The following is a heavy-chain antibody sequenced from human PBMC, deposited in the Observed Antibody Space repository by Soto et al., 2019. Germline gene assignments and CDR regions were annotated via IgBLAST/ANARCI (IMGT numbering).Heavy chain of an antibody. J-gene: IGHJ4*02. CDR1: GGSINSSSYY. D-gene: IGHD2-15*01. V-gene: IGHV4-39*01. Sequence: QLQLQESGPGLVKPSETLSLTCTVSGGSINSSSYYWGWIRQPPGKGLEWIGSIYYSMYYSGSTYYNPSLKSRVTISLDSSKNQFSLKLSSVTAADTAVYYCARTSIPVAANHWGQGTLVTVSS. CDR2: MYYSGST. CDR3: ARTSIPVAANH.